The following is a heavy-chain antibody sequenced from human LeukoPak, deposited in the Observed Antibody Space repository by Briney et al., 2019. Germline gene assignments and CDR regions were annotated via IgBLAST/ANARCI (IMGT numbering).Heavy chain of an antibody. V-gene: IGHV3-7*01. CDR1: GFTLTDYW. Sequence: GGSLRLSCEVSGFTLTDYWMNWVRQAPGKGPEGVASIRQDGSEKTYVDSVKGRFTISRDNTKNSLSLQLNGLRAEDTAVYYCASDGTAAGLYFDLWGQGTLVTVSS. J-gene: IGHJ4*01. CDR3: ASDGTAAGLYFDL. D-gene: IGHD6-13*01. CDR2: IRQDGSEK.